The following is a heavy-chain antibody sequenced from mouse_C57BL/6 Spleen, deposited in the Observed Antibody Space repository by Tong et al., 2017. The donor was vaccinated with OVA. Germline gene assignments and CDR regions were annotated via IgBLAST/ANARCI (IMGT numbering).Heavy chain of an antibody. Sequence: VQLQESGAELVKPGASVKLSCTASGFNIKDYYMHWVKQRTEQGLEWIGWIYPRDGSTKYNEKFKGKATLTVDTSSSTAYMELHSLTSEDSAVYFCARGAVVAPYAMDYWGQGTSVTVSS. CDR2: IYPRDGST. V-gene: IGHV1-85*01. CDR3: ARGAVVAPYAMDY. J-gene: IGHJ4*01. D-gene: IGHD1-1*01. CDR1: GFNIKDYY.